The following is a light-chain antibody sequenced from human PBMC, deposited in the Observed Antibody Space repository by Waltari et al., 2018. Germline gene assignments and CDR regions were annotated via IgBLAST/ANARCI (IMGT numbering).Light chain of an antibody. CDR2: DVS. CDR1: TSDVGGYNY. Sequence: QSALTQPASVSGSPGQSITISCTGTTSDVGGYNYVSWYQQHPGKAPKVMLYDVSNRPSGVSNRFSGSKSGNTASLTISGRQAEDEADYYCSSYTSISTLVFGTGTKVTVL. J-gene: IGLJ1*01. V-gene: IGLV2-14*03. CDR3: SSYTSISTLV.